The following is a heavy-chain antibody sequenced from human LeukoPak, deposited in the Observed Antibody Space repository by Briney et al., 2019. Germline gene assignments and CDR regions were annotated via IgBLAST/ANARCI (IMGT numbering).Heavy chain of an antibody. Sequence: PGGSLRLSCAASGFTFSTYNMNWVRQAPGKGLEWVSYIRSSSSPIYYADSVKGRFTISRDNAKNSLYLQMNSLRVEDTAVYYCARDNGVAAAEAYWGQGTLVTVSS. D-gene: IGHD6-13*01. CDR1: GFTFSTYN. V-gene: IGHV3-48*04. J-gene: IGHJ4*02. CDR3: ARDNGVAAAEAY. CDR2: IRSSSSPI.